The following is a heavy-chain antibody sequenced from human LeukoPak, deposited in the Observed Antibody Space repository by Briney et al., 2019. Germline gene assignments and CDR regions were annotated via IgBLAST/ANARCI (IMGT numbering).Heavy chain of an antibody. CDR2: IYTSGST. CDR3: ARDQGYYYDTSGYYDAFDI. V-gene: IGHV4-4*07. J-gene: IGHJ3*02. D-gene: IGHD3-22*01. CDR1: GGSISSYY. Sequence: PSETLSLTCTVSGGSISSYYWSWIRQPAGKGLEWIGRIYTSGSTNYNPSLKGRVTMSVDTSKNQFSLKLSSVTAADTAVYYCARDQGYYYDTSGYYDAFDIWGQGTMVTVSS.